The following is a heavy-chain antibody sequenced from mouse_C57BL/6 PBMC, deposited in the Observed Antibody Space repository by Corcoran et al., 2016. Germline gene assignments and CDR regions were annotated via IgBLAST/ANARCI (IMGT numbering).Heavy chain of an antibody. CDR2: IYPGSGNT. D-gene: IGHD2-3*01. Sequence: QVQLKQSGAELVRPGASVKLSCKASGYTFTDYCINWVKQRPGQGLEWIARIYPGSGNTYYNEKFKGKATLTAEKSSSTAYMQLSSLTSEDSAVYFCAREVDGCPDYWGQGTTLTVSS. J-gene: IGHJ2*01. V-gene: IGHV1-76*01. CDR1: GYTFTDYC. CDR3: AREVDGCPDY.